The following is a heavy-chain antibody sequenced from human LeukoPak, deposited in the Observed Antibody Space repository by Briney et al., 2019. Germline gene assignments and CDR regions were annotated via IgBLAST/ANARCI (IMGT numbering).Heavy chain of an antibody. CDR1: GGSISSSNW. CDR2: IYHSGST. V-gene: IGHV4-4*02. Sequence: SETLSLTCAVSGGSISSSNWWGWVRQPPGKGLEWIGEIYHSGSTNYNPSLKSRVTISVDKSKDQFSLKLSSVTAADTAVYYCARNGWELLSLDYWGQGTLVTVSS. D-gene: IGHD1-26*01. CDR3: ARNGWELLSLDY. J-gene: IGHJ4*02.